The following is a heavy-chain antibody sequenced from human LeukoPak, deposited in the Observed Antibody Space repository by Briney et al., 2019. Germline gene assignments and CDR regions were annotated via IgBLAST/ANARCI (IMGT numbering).Heavy chain of an antibody. CDR3: ALNSRIVVVVAASFDY. D-gene: IGHD2-15*01. CDR1: GFTFSTYR. CDR2: IKQDGSEK. V-gene: IGHV3-7*01. J-gene: IGHJ4*02. Sequence: GSLRLSCAASGFTFSTYRMSWVRQAPGKGLDWVANIKQDGSEKYYVDSVKGRFTISRDNAKNSLYLQMNSLRAEDTAVYYCALNSRIVVVVAASFDYWGQGTLVTVSS.